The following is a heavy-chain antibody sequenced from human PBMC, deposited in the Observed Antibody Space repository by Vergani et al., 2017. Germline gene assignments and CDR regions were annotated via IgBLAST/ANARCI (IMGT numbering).Heavy chain of an antibody. Sequence: QVQLVESGGGVVQPGRSLRLSCVMSGFTVTNYAIFWVRQAPGKGLEWVSVIWHDGGNKHFADSVAGRFALSRDDSKKTGDLEMTNLVAEDTALYYCVRDRYEGTSPYNGRLLGHWGQGTRVTVSS. CDR3: VRDRYEGTSPYNGRLLGH. CDR2: IWHDGGNK. V-gene: IGHV3-33*01. J-gene: IGHJ4*02. D-gene: IGHD1-1*01. CDR1: GFTVTNYA.